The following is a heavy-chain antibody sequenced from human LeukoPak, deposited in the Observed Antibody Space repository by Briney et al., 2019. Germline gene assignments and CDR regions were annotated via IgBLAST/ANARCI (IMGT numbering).Heavy chain of an antibody. CDR2: INSDGSTT. Sequence: GGSQRLSCAASGFTFISYWMHWVRHAPGKGLVWVSRINSDGSTTSYAASVKGRFTISRDTAKNTLYLQMNSLRAEDTAVYYCARGHHYYDSSAYYYWGQGSLASVSS. J-gene: IGHJ4*02. V-gene: IGHV3-74*01. CDR1: GFTFISYW. CDR3: ARGHHYYDSSAYYY. D-gene: IGHD3-22*01.